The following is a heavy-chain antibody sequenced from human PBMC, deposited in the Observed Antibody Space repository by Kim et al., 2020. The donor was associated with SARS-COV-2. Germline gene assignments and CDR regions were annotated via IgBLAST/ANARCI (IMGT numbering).Heavy chain of an antibody. CDR2: IKQDGSEK. J-gene: IGHJ4*02. Sequence: GGSLRRSCAASGFTFSSYWMNWVRQAPGKGLEWVANIKQDGSEKYYVDSVKGRFTISRDNAKNSLYLQMNSLRAEDTAVYYCARDFTTSSFFDYGGQGTLVTVSS. D-gene: IGHD2-2*01. CDR1: GFTFSSYW. CDR3: ARDFTTSSFFDY. V-gene: IGHV3-7*01.